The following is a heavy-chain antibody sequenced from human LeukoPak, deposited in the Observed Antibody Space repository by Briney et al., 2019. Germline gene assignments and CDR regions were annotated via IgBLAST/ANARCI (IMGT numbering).Heavy chain of an antibody. Sequence: GGSLSLSCAASGFTFSSYGMSWVRQAPGKGLEWVSAISGSGGSTYYADSVKGRFTISRDNSKNTLYLQMNSLRAEDTAVYYCAKDLFVVVVAAADVWGKGTTVTISS. V-gene: IGHV3-23*01. CDR2: ISGSGGST. CDR3: AKDLFVVVVAAADV. J-gene: IGHJ6*04. CDR1: GFTFSSYG. D-gene: IGHD2-15*01.